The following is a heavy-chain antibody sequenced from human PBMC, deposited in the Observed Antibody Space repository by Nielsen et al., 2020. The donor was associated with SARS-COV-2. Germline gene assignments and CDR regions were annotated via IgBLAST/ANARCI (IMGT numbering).Heavy chain of an antibody. J-gene: IGHJ1*01. V-gene: IGHV3-15*01. CDR1: GFTFSNAW. CDR2: IKSKTDGGTT. Sequence: GGSLRLSCAASGFTFSNAWMSWVRQAPGKGLEWVGRIKSKTDGGTTDYAAPVKGRFTISRDDSKNTLYLQMNSLKTEDTAVYYCTTGGITMVRGVMQYWGQGTLVTSPQ. CDR3: TTGGITMVRGVMQY. D-gene: IGHD3-10*01.